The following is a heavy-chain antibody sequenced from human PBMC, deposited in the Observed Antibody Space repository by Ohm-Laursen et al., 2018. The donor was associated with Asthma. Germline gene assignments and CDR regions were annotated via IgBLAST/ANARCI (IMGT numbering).Heavy chain of an antibody. CDR1: GFTFSSYA. CDR2: INSDGSST. J-gene: IGHJ6*02. Sequence: SLRLSCTASGFTFSSYAMSWVRQAPGKGLVWVSRINSDGSSTSYADSVKGRFTISRDNAKNTLYLQMDSLRAEDTAVYYCARARSNGYCSSTSCYDYYYYGMDVWGQGTTVTVSS. D-gene: IGHD2-2*03. V-gene: IGHV3-74*01. CDR3: ARARSNGYCSSTSCYDYYYYGMDV.